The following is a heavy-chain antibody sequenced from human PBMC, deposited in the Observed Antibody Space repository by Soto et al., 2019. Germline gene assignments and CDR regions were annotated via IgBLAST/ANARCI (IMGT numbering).Heavy chain of an antibody. D-gene: IGHD2-15*01. J-gene: IGHJ5*02. CDR1: GGTFSSYT. CDR2: IIPILGIA. CDR3: ARGGCSGGSCYHNWFDP. Sequence: QVQLVQSGAEVKKPGSSVKVSCKASGGTFSSYTISWVRQAPGQGLEWMGRIIPILGIANYAQKFQGRVTITAHKSTSIAYMELSSLRSEDTAVYYCARGGCSGGSCYHNWFDPWGQGTLVTVSS. V-gene: IGHV1-69*02.